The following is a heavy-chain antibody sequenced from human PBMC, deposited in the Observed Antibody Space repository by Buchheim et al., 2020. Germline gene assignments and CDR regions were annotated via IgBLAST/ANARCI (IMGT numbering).Heavy chain of an antibody. D-gene: IGHD5-24*01. CDR1: GFTFDDYA. J-gene: IGHJ4*02. CDR3: AKDSLRHGYNYYFDY. V-gene: IGHV3-43D*04. Sequence: EVQLVESGGVVVQPGGSLRLSCAASGFTFDDYAMYWVRQAPGQGLEWVSLISWSGGSTYYVDSVKGRFTVSRDNDKDSLYLQMNSLRAEDTALYYCAKDSLRHGYNYYFDYWGQGTL. CDR2: ISWSGGST.